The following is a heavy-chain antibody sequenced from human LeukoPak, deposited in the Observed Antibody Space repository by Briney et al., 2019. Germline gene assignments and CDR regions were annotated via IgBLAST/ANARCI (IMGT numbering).Heavy chain of an antibody. D-gene: IGHD2-2*02. Sequence: GASVKVSCKASGGTFSSYTISWVRQAPGQGLEWMGRIIPILGIANYAQKFQGRVTITADKSTSTAYMELSSLRSEDAAVYHCARDGVVPAAIDPYYFDYWGQGTLVTVSS. CDR2: IIPILGIA. V-gene: IGHV1-69*04. CDR3: ARDGVVPAAIDPYYFDY. J-gene: IGHJ4*02. CDR1: GGTFSSYT.